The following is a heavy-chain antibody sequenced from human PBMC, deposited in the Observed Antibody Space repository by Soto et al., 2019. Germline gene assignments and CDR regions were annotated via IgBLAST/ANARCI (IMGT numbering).Heavy chain of an antibody. D-gene: IGHD3-10*01. CDR1: GFTFSSYA. Sequence: GGSLRLSCAASGFTFSSYAMSWVRQAPGKGLEWVSAISGSGGSTYYADSVKGRFTISRDNSKNTLYLQMNSLRAEDTAVYYCAKGVGGFGEFDSYYYYYGMDVWGQGTTVTVSS. CDR2: ISGSGGST. J-gene: IGHJ6*02. V-gene: IGHV3-23*01. CDR3: AKGVGGFGEFDSYYYYYGMDV.